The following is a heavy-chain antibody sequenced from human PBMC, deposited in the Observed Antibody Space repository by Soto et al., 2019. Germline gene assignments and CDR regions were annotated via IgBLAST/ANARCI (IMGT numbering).Heavy chain of an antibody. CDR1: GASISSTDCY. Sequence: SETLSLTCTVSGASISSTDCYWGWIRQPPGKGLDWVGSIYYSRSTTYNPSLKNRVTVSVDTSKNQLSLRLSFVSAADTAVYYCARHADSSGRGFDFWGQGTRVTVSS. CDR3: ARHADSSGRGFDF. CDR2: IYYSRST. J-gene: IGHJ4*02. D-gene: IGHD3-22*01. V-gene: IGHV4-39*01.